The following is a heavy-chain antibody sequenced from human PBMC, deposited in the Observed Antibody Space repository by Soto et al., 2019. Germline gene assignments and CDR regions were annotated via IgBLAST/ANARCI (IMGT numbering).Heavy chain of an antibody. J-gene: IGHJ5*02. Sequence: EVQLLESGGGLVQSGGSLRLSCAASGFIFSNYAMSWVRQAPGKGPEWVSSISDSGNYIEYADSVEGRFTISRDNSKNTLYLQMNSVRAEDTARYYCAKDPQTWGSIWFDPWGQGTQVTVSS. CDR2: ISDSGNYI. D-gene: IGHD7-27*01. CDR3: AKDPQTWGSIWFDP. CDR1: GFIFSNYA. V-gene: IGHV3-23*01.